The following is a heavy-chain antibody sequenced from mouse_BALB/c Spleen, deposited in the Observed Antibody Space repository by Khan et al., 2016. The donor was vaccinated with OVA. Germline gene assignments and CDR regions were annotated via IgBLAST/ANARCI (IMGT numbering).Heavy chain of an antibody. CDR2: IFPGNDDT. CDR3: ATHVHYAMDY. J-gene: IGHJ4*01. Sequence: QVQLKQSGAELARPGASVNLSCKASGYTFTNYWIHWVRQRPGQGLEWIGSIFPGNDDTNYTQKFKGKATLTADKSYSTACMQLRTLASEDSAVYYCATHVHYAMDYWGQGTSVTVSS. CDR1: GYTFTNYW. V-gene: IGHV1-87*01.